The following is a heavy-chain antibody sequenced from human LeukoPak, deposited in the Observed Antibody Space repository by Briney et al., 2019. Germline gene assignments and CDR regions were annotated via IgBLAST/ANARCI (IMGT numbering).Heavy chain of an antibody. V-gene: IGHV5-51*01. J-gene: IGHJ6*03. CDR3: ARHSIFHYYYMDV. CDR1: GYSFTSYW. D-gene: IGHD2-21*01. Sequence: GESLQISCKGSGYSFTSYWIGWVRQLPGKGLEWMGIIYPGGSDTRYSPSFQGQVTISADESISTAYLQWSSLKASDTAMYYCARHSIFHYYYMDVWGKGTTVTVSS. CDR2: IYPGGSDT.